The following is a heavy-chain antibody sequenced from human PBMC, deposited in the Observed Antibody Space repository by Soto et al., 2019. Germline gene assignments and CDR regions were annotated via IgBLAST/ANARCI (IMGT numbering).Heavy chain of an antibody. CDR2: IYYSGST. J-gene: IGHJ4*02. Sequence: PSETLSLTCTVSGGSISSYYWNWIRQPPGKGLEWIGYIYYSGSTNYNPSLKSRVTISVDTSKNQFSLKLSSVTAADTAVYYCALAAAGTGLFDYWGQGTLVTVSS. CDR1: GGSISSYY. D-gene: IGHD6-13*01. V-gene: IGHV4-59*01. CDR3: ALAAAGTGLFDY.